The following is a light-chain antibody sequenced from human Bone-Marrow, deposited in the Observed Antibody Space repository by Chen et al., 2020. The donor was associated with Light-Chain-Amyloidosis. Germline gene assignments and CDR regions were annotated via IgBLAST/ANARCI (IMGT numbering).Light chain of an antibody. CDR3: CSYAITVNFFWV. J-gene: IGLJ3*02. CDR1: SSDIGGYDL. V-gene: IGLV2-23*02. CDR2: EVN. Sequence: QSALTQPASVSGSPGQSITISCTGTSSDIGGYDLISWYQRHPGKAPKLIIYEVNQRPSGVSYSFSGSKSGNTASLTISVLQAEDEADYFCCSYAITVNFFWVFGGGTKVTVL.